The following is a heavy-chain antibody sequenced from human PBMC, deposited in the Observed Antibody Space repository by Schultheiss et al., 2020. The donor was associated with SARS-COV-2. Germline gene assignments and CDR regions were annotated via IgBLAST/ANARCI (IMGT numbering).Heavy chain of an antibody. D-gene: IGHD3-16*02. CDR2: ISAYNGNT. CDR3: ARVLPYDYVWGSYRYCFDY. J-gene: IGHJ4*02. V-gene: IGHV1-18*01. Sequence: ASVKVSCKASGYTFSSYGISWVRQAPGQGLEWMGWISAYNGNTNHAQNLQGRVTMTTDTSTRTAYMELRSLRSDDTAVYYCARVLPYDYVWGSYRYCFDYWGQGTLVTVSS. CDR1: GYTFSSYG.